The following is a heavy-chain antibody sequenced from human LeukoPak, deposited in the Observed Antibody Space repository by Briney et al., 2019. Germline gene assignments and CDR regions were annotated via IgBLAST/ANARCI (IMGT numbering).Heavy chain of an antibody. CDR1: GYTFTSHY. J-gene: IGHJ4*02. V-gene: IGHV1-69*02. CDR3: ASTDGDYPDY. CDR2: IIPILGIA. Sequence: ASVKVSCKASGYTFTSHYMHWVRQAPGQGLEWMGRIIPILGIANYAQKFQGRVTITADKSTSTAYMELSSLRSEDTAVYYCASTDGDYPDYWGQGTLVTVSS. D-gene: IGHD4-17*01.